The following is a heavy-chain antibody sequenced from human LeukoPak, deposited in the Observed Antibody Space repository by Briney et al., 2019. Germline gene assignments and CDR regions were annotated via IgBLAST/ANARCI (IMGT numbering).Heavy chain of an antibody. CDR2: IYFTGST. CDR3: AKFGSSYFDD. V-gene: IGHV4-39*01. Sequence: SETLSLTCTVSGDSISSRSFYWGWIRQPPGKGLEWIGSIYFTGSTSYNPSLKSRATISVDTSKNQFSLKLSSVTAADTAIYYCAKFGSSYFDDWGQGTLVTVSS. J-gene: IGHJ4*02. CDR1: GDSISSRSFY. D-gene: IGHD6-13*01.